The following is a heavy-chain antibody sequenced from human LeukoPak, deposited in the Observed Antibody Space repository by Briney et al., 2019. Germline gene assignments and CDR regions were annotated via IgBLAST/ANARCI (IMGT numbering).Heavy chain of an antibody. CDR3: AREAGDSSGLGI. CDR1: GFIFSSYA. V-gene: IGHV3-23*01. Sequence: PGGSLRLSCAASGFIFSSYAMSWVRQAPGKGLEWVAAISDSGITTYYADSVKGRFTISRDNSRNTLYLQMNSLRAEDTAVYYCAREAGDSSGLGIWGRGTMVTVSS. J-gene: IGHJ3*02. CDR2: ISDSGITT. D-gene: IGHD3-22*01.